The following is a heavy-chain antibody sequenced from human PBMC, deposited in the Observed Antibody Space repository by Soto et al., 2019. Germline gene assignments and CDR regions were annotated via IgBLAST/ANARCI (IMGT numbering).Heavy chain of an antibody. CDR3: ARHTQGYCSGGSCYSYFFDY. D-gene: IGHD2-15*01. J-gene: IGHJ4*02. Sequence: QVQLQESGPGLVKPSETLSLTCTVSGGSISSYYWSWIRQPPGKGLEWIGYIYYSGSTNYNPSLKSRVTISVDPSKNQFSLKLSSVTAADTAVYYCARHTQGYCSGGSCYSYFFDYWGQGTLVTVSS. CDR2: IYYSGST. V-gene: IGHV4-59*08. CDR1: GGSISSYY.